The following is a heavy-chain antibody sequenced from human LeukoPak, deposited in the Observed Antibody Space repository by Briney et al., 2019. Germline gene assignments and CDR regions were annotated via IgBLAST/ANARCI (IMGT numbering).Heavy chain of an antibody. V-gene: IGHV4-59*01. CDR3: ARSSYYGRSDY. J-gene: IGHJ4*02. D-gene: IGHD3-10*01. Sequence: SETLSLTCTVSGGSISPYYRSWIRQPPGKGLEWIGYIYYSGSTSYNPSLKSRVTISVDTSKSRFSLNLTSVTAADTAVYYCARSSYYGRSDYWGQGTLVTVSS. CDR2: IYYSGST. CDR1: GGSISPYY.